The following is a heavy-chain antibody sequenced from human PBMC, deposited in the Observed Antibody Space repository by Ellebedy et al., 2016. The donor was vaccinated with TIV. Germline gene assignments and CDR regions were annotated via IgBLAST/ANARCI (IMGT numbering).Heavy chain of an antibody. Sequence: ASVKVSCXASGYTFTSYYLHWVRQAPGQGLEWMGLINPSSGSTSYAQKFQGRVTMTRDTSTTTVYMNLSSLRSEDTAVYYCARDRVTTYYHDSSGSEGAFDIWGQGTMVTVSS. CDR3: ARDRVTTYYHDSSGSEGAFDI. V-gene: IGHV1-46*01. J-gene: IGHJ3*02. D-gene: IGHD3-22*01. CDR2: INPSSGST. CDR1: GYTFTSYY.